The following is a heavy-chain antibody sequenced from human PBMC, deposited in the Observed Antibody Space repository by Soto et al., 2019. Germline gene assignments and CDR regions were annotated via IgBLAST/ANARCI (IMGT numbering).Heavy chain of an antibody. J-gene: IGHJ2*01. D-gene: IGHD2-15*01. V-gene: IGHV1-18*01. Sequence: QVQLVQSGAEVKKPGASVKVSCKASGYTFTSYGISWVRQAPGPGLEWMGWISAYNGNTNYAQKLQGRVTMTTHTSTSAAYMALRGLRSDATAVYGCARGAHPIVVVVAAEPYWYFYLWGRGSLGAVSS. CDR1: GYTFTSYG. CDR3: ARGAHPIVVVVAAEPYWYFYL. CDR2: ISAYNGNT.